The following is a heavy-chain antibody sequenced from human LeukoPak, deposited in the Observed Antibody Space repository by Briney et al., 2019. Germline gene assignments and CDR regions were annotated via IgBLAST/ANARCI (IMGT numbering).Heavy chain of an antibody. V-gene: IGHV3-30*02. D-gene: IGHD2-2*01. CDR2: IRYDGSNK. J-gene: IGHJ4*02. CDR1: GFTFSSYG. CDR3: ARDWYHAIDY. Sequence: GGSLRLSCAASGFTFSSYGMHWVRQAPGKGLEWVAFIRYDGSNKYYADSVKGRFTISRDNSKNTLYLEMDSLRAEDTAVYYCARDWYHAIDYWGQGTLVTVSS.